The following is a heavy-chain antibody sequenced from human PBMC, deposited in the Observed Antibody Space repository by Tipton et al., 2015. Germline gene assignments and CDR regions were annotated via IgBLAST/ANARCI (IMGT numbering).Heavy chain of an antibody. V-gene: IGHV3-9*01. Sequence: RSLRLSCAASGFIFDDNAMHWVRQAPGKGLEWVSGITWNSGNIGYADSVKGRFTISRDNAKNSLYLQMNSLRVEDTALYYCAKGSFIPVYGMFGFYLDKWGQGTQVTVSS. CDR3: AKGSFIPVYGMFGFYLDK. D-gene: IGHD3-10*01. CDR2: ITWNSGNI. CDR1: GFIFDDNA. J-gene: IGHJ4*02.